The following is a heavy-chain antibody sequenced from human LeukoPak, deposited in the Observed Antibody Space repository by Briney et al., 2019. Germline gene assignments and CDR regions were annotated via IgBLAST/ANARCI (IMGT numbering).Heavy chain of an antibody. V-gene: IGHV4-4*02. CDR2: IYHSGIT. J-gene: IGHJ4*02. CDR1: GGSISSSHW. D-gene: IGHD1-26*01. CDR3: ARGLVIAVTGWGQWELPPAGHDS. Sequence: PSETLSLTCAVSGGSISSSHWWSWVRQPPGKGLEWIADIYHSGITNYNPSLKSRVTISIDKSKNQFSLKLSSMTAAGTAVYYCARGLVIAVTGWGQWELPPAGHDSWGQGTLVTVSS.